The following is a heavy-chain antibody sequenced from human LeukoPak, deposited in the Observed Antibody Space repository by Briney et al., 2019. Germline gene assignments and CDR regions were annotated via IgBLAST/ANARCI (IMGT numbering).Heavy chain of an antibody. CDR2: IYYSGST. CDR3: ARFVRYCSGGSCYSPLTPQPDDAFDI. D-gene: IGHD2-15*01. V-gene: IGHV4-31*03. J-gene: IGHJ3*02. CDR1: GGSISSGGYY. Sequence: SETLSLTCTVSGGSISSGGYYWSWIRQHPGKGLEWIGYIYYSGSTYYNPSLKSRVTISVDTSKNQFSLKLSSVTAADTAVYYCARFVRYCSGGSCYSPLTPQPDDAFDIWGQGTMVTVSS.